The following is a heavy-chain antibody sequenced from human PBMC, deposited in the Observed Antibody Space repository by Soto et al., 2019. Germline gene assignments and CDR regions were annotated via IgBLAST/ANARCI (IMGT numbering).Heavy chain of an antibody. D-gene: IGHD3-22*01. CDR2: IYYSGST. V-gene: IGHV4-30-4*01. J-gene: IGHJ4*02. CDR1: GGSISSGDYY. CDR3: ARGSYYYDRSGYYHY. Sequence: QVQLQESGPGLVKPSQTLSLTCTVSGGSISSGDYYWSWIRQPPGKGLEWIGYIYYSGSTYYNPSLKSRVTISVYTSKNQFSLKLSSVTAADTAVYYCARGSYYYDRSGYYHYWGQGTLVTVSS.